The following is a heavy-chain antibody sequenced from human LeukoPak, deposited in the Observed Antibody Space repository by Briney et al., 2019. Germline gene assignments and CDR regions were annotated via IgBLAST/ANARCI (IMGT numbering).Heavy chain of an antibody. J-gene: IGHJ3*02. V-gene: IGHV4-59*01. CDR1: GGSISSYY. D-gene: IGHD1-7*01. Sequence: PSETLSLTCTVSGGSISSYYWSWIRQPPGKGLEWIGYIYYSGGTNYNPSLKSRVTISVDTSKNQFSLKLSSVTAADTAVYYCAREELLPKRTNAFDIWGQGTMVTVSS. CDR3: AREELLPKRTNAFDI. CDR2: IYYSGGT.